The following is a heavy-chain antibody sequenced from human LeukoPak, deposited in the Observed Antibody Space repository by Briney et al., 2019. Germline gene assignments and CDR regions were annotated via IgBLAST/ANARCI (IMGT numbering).Heavy chain of an antibody. CDR1: GLTYSSYD. D-gene: IGHD3-10*01. Sequence: RPGGSQRLSCAPSGLTYSSYDMHWARHPTGKGLEWVSAIGTAGEPYYPGPVKGRFTIPRENAKNHSYLQMNSLRAGDRAVYYCARGDVWFGELFTGYYYGMDVWGQGTTVTVYS. CDR3: ARGDVWFGELFTGYYYGMDV. V-gene: IGHV3-13*05. J-gene: IGHJ6*02. CDR2: IGTAGEP.